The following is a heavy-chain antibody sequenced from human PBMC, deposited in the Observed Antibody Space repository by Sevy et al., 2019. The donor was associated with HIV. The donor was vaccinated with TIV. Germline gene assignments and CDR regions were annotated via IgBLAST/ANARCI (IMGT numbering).Heavy chain of an antibody. CDR2: ISRSGGST. CDR1: GFTFSNYA. D-gene: IGHD2-2*01. V-gene: IGHV3-23*01. Sequence: GGSLRLSCAASGFTFSNYAMSWVRLAPGKGLEWVSSISRSGGSTYYADSVKGRFTISRDNSKNTLYLQMNSLRAEDTAVYYCAKVDVVVPVADYGMDVWGQGTTVTVSS. J-gene: IGHJ6*02. CDR3: AKVDVVVPVADYGMDV.